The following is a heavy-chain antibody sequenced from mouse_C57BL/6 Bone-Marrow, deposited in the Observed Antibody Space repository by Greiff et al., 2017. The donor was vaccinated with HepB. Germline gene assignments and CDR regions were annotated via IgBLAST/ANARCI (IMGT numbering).Heavy chain of an antibody. D-gene: IGHD2-5*01. Sequence: VKLVESGPGLVQPSQSLSITCTVSGFSLTNYGVHWVRQSPGKGLEWLGAIWSGGSPDDNAAFISRLSISKDNSESQVFFRMNSLQADDTAIDYCARMAYYSNSNYFDNWGQGTTLTVSS. V-gene: IGHV2-2*01. J-gene: IGHJ2*01. CDR1: GFSLTNYG. CDR2: IWSGGSP. CDR3: ARMAYYSNSNYFDN.